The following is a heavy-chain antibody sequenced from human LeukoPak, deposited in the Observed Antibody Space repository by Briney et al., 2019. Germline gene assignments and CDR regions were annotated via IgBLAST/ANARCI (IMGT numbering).Heavy chain of an antibody. CDR2: INPSGGST. CDR3: ARVPYCTNGICYTHYYCDY. CDR1: GYTFTNYY. J-gene: IGHJ4*02. Sequence: ASVKVSCKASGYTFTNYYMHWVRQAPGQGLEWMGMINPSGGSTTYAQKFQGRVTMTRDTSTSTVYMELSSLRSEDTAVYYCARVPYCTNGICYTHYYCDYWGQGTLVTV. V-gene: IGHV1-46*01. D-gene: IGHD2-8*01.